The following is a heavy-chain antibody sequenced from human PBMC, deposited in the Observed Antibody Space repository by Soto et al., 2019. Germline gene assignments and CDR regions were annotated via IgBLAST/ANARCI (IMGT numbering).Heavy chain of an antibody. V-gene: IGHV3-7*01. CDR2: IKQDGGEK. Sequence: QPGESLRLSCAASGVTFSSYWMSWVRQAPGKGLEWVANIKQDGGEKYYVDSVKGRFTISKDNAKNSLYLQMNSLRVEDTALYYCARRYSSSWSGFDPWGQGTLVTVSS. J-gene: IGHJ5*02. D-gene: IGHD6-13*01. CDR1: GVTFSSYW. CDR3: ARRYSSSWSGFDP.